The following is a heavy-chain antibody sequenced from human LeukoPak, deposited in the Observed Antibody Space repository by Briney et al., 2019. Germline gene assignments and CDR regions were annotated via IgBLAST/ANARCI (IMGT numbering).Heavy chain of an antibody. J-gene: IGHJ4*02. D-gene: IGHD5-12*01. Sequence: PSEALSLTCAVSGGSISSYYLSWIRQPPGKGLEWIGYIYYSGSTNYHPSLKSRVTISVDTSKHQFSLTLSSVPAADTAVYYCASHEADIVAYWGQGTLVTVSS. CDR1: GGSISSYY. CDR3: ASHEADIVAY. CDR2: IYYSGST. V-gene: IGHV4-59*08.